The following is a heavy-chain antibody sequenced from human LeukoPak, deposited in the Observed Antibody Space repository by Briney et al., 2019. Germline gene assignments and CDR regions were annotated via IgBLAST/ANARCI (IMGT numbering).Heavy chain of an antibody. CDR3: ARHGHDFTLDY. J-gene: IGHJ4*02. CDR1: GYSISSSFY. D-gene: IGHD3-3*01. V-gene: IGHV4-38-2*01. CDR2: IYHSGST. Sequence: SETLPLTCAVSGYSISSSFYWGCIRQPPGKGLEWIGSIYHSGSTYYNPSLKSRVTISVDTSKNQFSLKLSSVTAADTAVYYCARHGHDFTLDYWGQGTLVTVSS.